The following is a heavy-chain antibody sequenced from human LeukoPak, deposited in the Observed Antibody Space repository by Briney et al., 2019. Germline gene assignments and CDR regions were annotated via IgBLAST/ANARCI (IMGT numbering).Heavy chain of an antibody. D-gene: IGHD3-22*01. CDR2: INPNSGGT. Sequence: ASVKVSCKASGYTFTDYYVHWVRQAPGQGLEWMGWINPNSGGTNYAQKLQGRVTMTTNTSTSTAYMELRSLRSDDTAVYYCARDFVHYDSSGYSAYWGQGTLVTVSS. CDR1: GYTFTDYY. J-gene: IGHJ4*02. CDR3: ARDFVHYDSSGYSAY. V-gene: IGHV1-2*02.